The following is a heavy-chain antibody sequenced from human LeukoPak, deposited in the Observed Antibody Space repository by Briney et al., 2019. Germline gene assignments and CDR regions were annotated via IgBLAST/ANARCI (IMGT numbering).Heavy chain of an antibody. CDR2: IYSGGST. D-gene: IGHD2-21*02. J-gene: IGHJ5*02. CDR1: GFAVSSNY. CDR3: ARGLVVTAPGGFDP. Sequence: GGSLRLSCAASGFAVSSNYMSWVRQAPGKGLEWVSVIYSGGSTYYADSVKGRFTISRDNSKNTLYLQMNSLRAEDTAVYYCARGLVVTAPGGFDPWGQGTLVTVSS. V-gene: IGHV3-53*01.